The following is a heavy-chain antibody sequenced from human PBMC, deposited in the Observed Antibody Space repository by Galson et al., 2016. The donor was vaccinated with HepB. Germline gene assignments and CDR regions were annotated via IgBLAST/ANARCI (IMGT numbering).Heavy chain of an antibody. CDR2: IRSKAYGGTT. CDR1: GFTFGDYA. J-gene: IGHJ6*03. V-gene: IGHV3-49*03. D-gene: IGHD3-3*01. Sequence: SLRLSCATSGFTFGDYAMSWFRQAPGKGLEWVGFIRSKAYGGTTEYVASVKGRFTISRDDSKSIAYLQMNSLKTEDTAVYYCTRVYYDFWSGYSRYMDVWGKGTTGTVSS. CDR3: TRVYYDFWSGYSRYMDV.